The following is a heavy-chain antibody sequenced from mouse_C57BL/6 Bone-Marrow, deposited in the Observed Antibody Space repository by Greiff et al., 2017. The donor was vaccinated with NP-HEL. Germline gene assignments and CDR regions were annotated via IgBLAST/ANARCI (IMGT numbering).Heavy chain of an antibody. CDR3: ARGPFAY. J-gene: IGHJ3*01. Sequence: QVQLQQPGAELVRPGSSVKLSCKASGYTFTSYWMDWVKQRPGQGLEWIGNIYPSDSETHYNQKFKDKATLTVDKSSSTAYMQLSSLTSADSAVFYCARGPFAYWGRGTLVTVSA. CDR1: GYTFTSYW. CDR2: IYPSDSET. V-gene: IGHV1-61*01.